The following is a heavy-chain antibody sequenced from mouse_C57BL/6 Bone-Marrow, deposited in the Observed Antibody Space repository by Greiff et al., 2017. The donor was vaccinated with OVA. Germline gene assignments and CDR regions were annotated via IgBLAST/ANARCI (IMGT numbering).Heavy chain of an antibody. V-gene: IGHV1-50*01. CDR2: IDPSDSYT. Sequence: VQLQQSGAELVKPGASVKLSCKASGYTFTSYWMQWVKQRPGQGLEWIGEIDPSDSYTNYNQKFKGKATLTVDTSSSTAYMQLSSLTSEDSAVYYCARGAYGSSYGNFDVWGTGTTVTVSS. CDR3: ARGAYGSSYGNFDV. D-gene: IGHD1-1*01. CDR1: GYTFTSYW. J-gene: IGHJ1*03.